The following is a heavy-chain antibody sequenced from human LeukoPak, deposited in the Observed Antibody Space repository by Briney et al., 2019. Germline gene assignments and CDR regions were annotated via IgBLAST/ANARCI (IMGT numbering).Heavy chain of an antibody. CDR3: ARVVTRQYYFDY. Sequence: AGGSLRLSCAASGFTVSSNYMNWVRQAPGKGLEWVSVVSSGGSTYYADSVKGRFTISRDNSKNTLYLQMNSLRAEDTAVYYCARVVTRQYYFDYWGQGTLVTVSS. CDR2: VSSGGST. D-gene: IGHD5-24*01. CDR1: GFTVSSNY. J-gene: IGHJ4*02. V-gene: IGHV3-53*01.